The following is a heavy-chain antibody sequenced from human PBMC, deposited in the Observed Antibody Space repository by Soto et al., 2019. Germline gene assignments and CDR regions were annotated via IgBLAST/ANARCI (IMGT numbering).Heavy chain of an antibody. Sequence: QVQLLQSGAEVKKPGSSVKVSCKASGGTFSSYAISWVRQAPGQGLEWMGGIIPIFGTVNYAQKFQGRDTITADESTSTADMELSSLRSEDTAVYYCARAEEIDDAFDIWGQGTMVTVSS. V-gene: IGHV1-69*01. CDR1: GGTFSSYA. CDR2: IIPIFGTV. CDR3: ARAEEIDDAFDI. J-gene: IGHJ3*02.